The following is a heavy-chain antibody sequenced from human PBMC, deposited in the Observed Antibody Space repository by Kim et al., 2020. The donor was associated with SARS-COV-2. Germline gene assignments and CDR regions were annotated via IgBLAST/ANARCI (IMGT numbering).Heavy chain of an antibody. J-gene: IGHJ4*02. Sequence: ASVKVSCKSSGYTFSDYYIHWVRQAPGQGLEWMGRIDPKSGGTRYAQKLQGRVTMTRDTSISTTYMDLSSLRSDDKAVFYCARDPRPYIAVAGSDSWGQGTRVSVSS. CDR3: ARDPRPYIAVAGSDS. CDR1: GYTFSDYY. D-gene: IGHD6-19*01. CDR2: IDPKSGGT. V-gene: IGHV1-2*06.